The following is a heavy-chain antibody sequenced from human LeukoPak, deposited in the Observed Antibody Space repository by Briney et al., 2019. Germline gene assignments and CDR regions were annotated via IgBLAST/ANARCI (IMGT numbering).Heavy chain of an antibody. J-gene: IGHJ6*04. CDR1: RFTLTSYE. CDR2: ISSSGSTI. CDR3: AELGITMIGGV. Sequence: GESRRPARPAARFTLTSYEMKCVSQAHGEGMEWVSYISSSGSTIYYADSVNGRFTISRDNAKNALYLQMNSLRAEDTAVYYCAELGITMIGGVWGKGTTVTISS. V-gene: IGHV3-48*03. D-gene: IGHD3-10*02.